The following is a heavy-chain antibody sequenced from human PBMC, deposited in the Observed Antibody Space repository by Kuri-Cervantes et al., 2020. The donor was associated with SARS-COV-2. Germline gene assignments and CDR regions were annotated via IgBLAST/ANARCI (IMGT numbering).Heavy chain of an antibody. D-gene: IGHD3-9*01. Sequence: GESLKISCAASGFTFSSYSMNWVRQAPGKGLEWVSVIYSGGSTYYADSVKGRFTISRDNAKNSLYLQMNSLRAEDTAVYYCARVREDAHILTGYYLFDYWGQGTRVTVSS. CDR3: ARVREDAHILTGYYLFDY. V-gene: IGHV3-21*01. CDR2: IYSGGST. CDR1: GFTFSSYS. J-gene: IGHJ4*02.